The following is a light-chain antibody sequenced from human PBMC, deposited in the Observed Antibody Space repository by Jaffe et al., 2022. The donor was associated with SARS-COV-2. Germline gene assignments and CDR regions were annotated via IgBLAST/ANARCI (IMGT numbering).Light chain of an antibody. CDR2: WAS. CDR3: QQYYNTPYT. V-gene: IGKV4-1*01. J-gene: IGKJ2*01. CDR1: QSVLHSSNNKNY. Sequence: DIVMTQSPDSLAVSLGERATINCKSSQSVLHSSNNKNYLSWYQHKPGQPPKLLIYWASTRESGVPDRFSGSGSGTDFTLTISSLQAEDVAVYYCQQYYNTPYTFGQGTKLEIK.